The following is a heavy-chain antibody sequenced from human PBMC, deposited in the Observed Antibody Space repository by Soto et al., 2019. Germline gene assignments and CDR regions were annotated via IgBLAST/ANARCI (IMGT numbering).Heavy chain of an antibody. CDR2: IIPIFGTA. D-gene: IGHD5-18*01. V-gene: IGHV1-69*13. J-gene: IGHJ6*02. CDR1: GGTFSSYA. Sequence: GASVKVSCKASGGTFSSYAISWVRQAPGQGLEWMGGIIPIFGTANYAQKFQGRVTITADESTSTAYMELSSLRSEDTAVYYCASVDTATQGDSTMAYYYYGMDVWGQGTTVTVSS. CDR3: ASVDTATQGDSTMAYYYYGMDV.